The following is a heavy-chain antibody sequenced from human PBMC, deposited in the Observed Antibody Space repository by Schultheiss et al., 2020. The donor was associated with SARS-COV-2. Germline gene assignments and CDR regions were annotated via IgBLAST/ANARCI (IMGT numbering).Heavy chain of an antibody. CDR2: LGSDGSST. CDR3: SKRKDYGGNSHFDY. V-gene: IGHV3-23*01. Sequence: GGSLRLSCAASGFTFSSYAMSWVRQAPGKGLEWVSRLGSDGSSTSYADSVKGRFTISRDNAKNMLYLQMNSLRAEDTAVYYCSKRKDYGGNSHFDYWGQGTLVTVSS. CDR1: GFTFSSYA. J-gene: IGHJ4*02. D-gene: IGHD4-23*01.